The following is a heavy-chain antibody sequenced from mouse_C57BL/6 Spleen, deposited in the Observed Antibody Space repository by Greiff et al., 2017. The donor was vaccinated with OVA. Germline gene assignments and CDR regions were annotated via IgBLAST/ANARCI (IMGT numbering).Heavy chain of an antibody. V-gene: IGHV1-61*01. D-gene: IGHD1-1*01. J-gene: IGHJ3*01. CDR1: GYTFTSYW. CDR3: GRPADGHGFAY. CDR2: IYPSNSET. Sequence: QVQLQQPGAELVRPGSSVKLSCKASGYTFTSYWMDWVKQRPGQGLEWIGNIYPSNSETHYTPKFKGKATLTVDKSSSTAYMQLSSLTSEDSAVNDYGRPADGHGFAYWGQGTLVTVSA.